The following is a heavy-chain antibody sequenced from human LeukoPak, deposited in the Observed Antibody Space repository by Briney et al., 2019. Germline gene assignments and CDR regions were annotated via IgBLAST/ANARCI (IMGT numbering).Heavy chain of an antibody. D-gene: IGHD3-3*01. J-gene: IGHJ4*02. CDR2: IYYSGST. Sequence: SETLSLTCAVSGGSISSSNWWSWVRQPPGKGLEWIGSIYYSGSTYYNPSLKSRVTISVDTSKNQFSLKLSSVTAADTAVYYCARVTYYDFWSGYYKGVFDYWGQGTLVTVSS. CDR1: GGSISSSNW. CDR3: ARVTYYDFWSGYYKGVFDY. V-gene: IGHV4-39*01.